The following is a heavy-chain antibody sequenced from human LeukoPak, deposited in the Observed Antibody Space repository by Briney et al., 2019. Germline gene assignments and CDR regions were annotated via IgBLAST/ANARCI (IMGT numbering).Heavy chain of an antibody. Sequence: GASAKVSCKASGCTFISYYMHWVRQAPGQGLEWTGFIKPSGGDTSYAQKFQGRVTMKRDTSTSTVYMELRSLRSEDTAMYYCARDAAAAGTGLGWFDPWGQGTLVTVSS. CDR1: GCTFISYY. D-gene: IGHD6-13*01. J-gene: IGHJ5*02. CDR3: ARDAAAAGTGLGWFDP. CDR2: IKPSGGDT. V-gene: IGHV1-46*01.